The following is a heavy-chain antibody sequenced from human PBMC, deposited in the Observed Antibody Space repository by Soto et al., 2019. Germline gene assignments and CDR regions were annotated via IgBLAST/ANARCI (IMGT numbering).Heavy chain of an antibody. Sequence: PSETLSLTCTVSGGSISSGDYYWSWIRQPPGKGMEWIGYIYYSGSTYYNPSLKSRVTISVDTSKNQFSLKLSSVTAADTAVYYCARAIVGATVLDYWGQRTLVTVSS. V-gene: IGHV4-30-4*01. CDR3: ARAIVGATVLDY. CDR2: IYYSGST. J-gene: IGHJ4*02. D-gene: IGHD1-26*01. CDR1: GGSISSGDYY.